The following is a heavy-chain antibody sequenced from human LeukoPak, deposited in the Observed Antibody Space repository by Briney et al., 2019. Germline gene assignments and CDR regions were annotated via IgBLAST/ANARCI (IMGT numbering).Heavy chain of an antibody. Sequence: SETLSLTCTVSGGSISSYYWSWIRQPPGKGLEWIGYIYTSGSTNYNPSLKSRVTISVDTSKNQLSLKLSSVTAAETAVYYCARHGYDPGYCSSTSCYGRRNYYYMDVWGKGTTVTVSS. CDR1: GGSISSYY. J-gene: IGHJ6*03. CDR3: ARHGYDPGYCSSTSCYGRRNYYYMDV. CDR2: IYTSGST. V-gene: IGHV4-4*09. D-gene: IGHD2-2*03.